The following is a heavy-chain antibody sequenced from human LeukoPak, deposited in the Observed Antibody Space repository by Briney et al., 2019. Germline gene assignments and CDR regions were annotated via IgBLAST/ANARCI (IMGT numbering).Heavy chain of an antibody. D-gene: IGHD2/OR15-2a*01. CDR3: ARAPFPPGDNY. CDR2: MNPNSGNT. V-gene: IGHV1-8*01. Sequence: ASVKVSYKVSGYTFTSYDIHWVRQATGQGLEWMGWMNPNSGNTGYAQKFQGRVTMTRNTSISTAYMELSSLRSEDTAVYYCARAPFPPGDNYWGQGTLVTVSS. J-gene: IGHJ4*02. CDR1: GYTFTSYD.